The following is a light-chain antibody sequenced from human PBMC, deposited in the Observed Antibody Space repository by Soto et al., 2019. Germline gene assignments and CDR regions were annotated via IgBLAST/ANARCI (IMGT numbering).Light chain of an antibody. J-gene: IGKJ4*01. CDR2: DAS. V-gene: IGKV3-11*01. Sequence: EIVLTQSPDTLSLSPGERATLSCRASQSVDNYLAWYQQRPGQAPRLLIYDASNRASGIPAWFSGSGSGTDFTLTISSLEPEDVAVYYCQQRSTGPPLTFGGGTKVEIK. CDR1: QSVDNY. CDR3: QQRSTGPPLT.